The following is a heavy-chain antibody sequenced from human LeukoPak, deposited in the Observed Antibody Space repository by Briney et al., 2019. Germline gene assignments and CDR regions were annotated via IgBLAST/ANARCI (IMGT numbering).Heavy chain of an antibody. J-gene: IGHJ4*02. CDR2: IYSGGST. Sequence: GGSLRLSCAASGFTVSSNYMSWVRQAPGKGLEWVSVIYSGGSTYYADSVKGRFTISRDNSTNTLYLQMNSLRTEDTAVYYCAKDLNYAELVDSWGKGTLVTVSS. CDR1: GFTVSSNY. V-gene: IGHV3-53*05. D-gene: IGHD4-17*01. CDR3: AKDLNYAELVDS.